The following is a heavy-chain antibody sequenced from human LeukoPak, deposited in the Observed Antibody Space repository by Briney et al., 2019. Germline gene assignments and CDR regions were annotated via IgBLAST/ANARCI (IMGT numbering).Heavy chain of an antibody. CDR1: GFTFDDYA. V-gene: IGHV3-9*01. CDR3: AKEDFTGPSDAFDI. D-gene: IGHD3-3*01. Sequence: PGGSLRLSCAASGFTFDDYAMHWVRQAPGKGLEWVSGISWNSGSIAYADSVKGRFTISRDNAKNSLYLQMNSLRAEDTAVYYCAKEDFTGPSDAFDIWGQGTMVTVSS. CDR2: ISWNSGSI. J-gene: IGHJ3*02.